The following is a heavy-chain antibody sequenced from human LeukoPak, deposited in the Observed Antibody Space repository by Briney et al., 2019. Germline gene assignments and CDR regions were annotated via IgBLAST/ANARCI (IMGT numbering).Heavy chain of an antibody. V-gene: IGHV3-21*01. CDR2: ISSSSSYI. Sequence: GGSLRLSCAASGFTFTSYGMTWVRQAPGKGLEWVSSISSSSSYIYYSDSVKGRFTISRDNAKNSLYLQMNSLRAEDTAVYYCAELGITMIGGVWGKGTTVTISS. D-gene: IGHD3-10*02. CDR1: GFTFTSYG. J-gene: IGHJ6*04. CDR3: AELGITMIGGV.